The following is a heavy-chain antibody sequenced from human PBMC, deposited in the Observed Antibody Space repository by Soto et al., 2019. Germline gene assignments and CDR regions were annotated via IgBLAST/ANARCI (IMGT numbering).Heavy chain of an antibody. CDR2: ISGSGGRT. Sequence: EVQLLESGGGLVQPGGSLRLSCAASGFSFSRNDMSWVGQAPGKGLEWISAISGSGGRTYYADSVKGRFIISRDNSKNMLYLQMDKLRVEDTATYYCAKERGYSFGVDWGQGTLVAVSS. CDR1: GFSFSRND. CDR3: AKERGYSFGVD. V-gene: IGHV3-23*01. J-gene: IGHJ4*02. D-gene: IGHD5-18*01.